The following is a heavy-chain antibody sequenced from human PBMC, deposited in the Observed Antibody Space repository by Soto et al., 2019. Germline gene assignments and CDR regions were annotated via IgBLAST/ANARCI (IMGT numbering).Heavy chain of an antibody. V-gene: IGHV4-59*01. J-gene: IGHJ6*03. Sequence: SETLSLTCTVSGGSISSYYWSWIRQPPGKGLEWIGYIYYSGSTNYNPSLKSRVTISVDTSKNQFSLKLSSVTAADTAVYYCARDFNGDDGYYYMDVWGKGTTVTVSS. CDR2: IYYSGST. CDR3: ARDFNGDDGYYYMDV. CDR1: GGSISSYY. D-gene: IGHD4-17*01.